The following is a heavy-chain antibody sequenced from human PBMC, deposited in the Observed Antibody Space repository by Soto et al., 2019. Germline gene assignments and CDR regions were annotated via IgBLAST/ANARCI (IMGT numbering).Heavy chain of an antibody. CDR1: GYTLTELS. J-gene: IGHJ6*02. CDR2: FDPEDGET. V-gene: IGHV1-24*01. CDR3: AGILPRGRYYYGMDV. Sequence: EASVKVSCKVSGYTLTELSMHWVRQAPGKGLEWMGGFDPEDGETIYAQKFQGRVTMTEDTSTDTAYMELSSLRSEDTAVYYCAGILPRGRYYYGMDVWGQGTTVTVSS. D-gene: IGHD1-20*01.